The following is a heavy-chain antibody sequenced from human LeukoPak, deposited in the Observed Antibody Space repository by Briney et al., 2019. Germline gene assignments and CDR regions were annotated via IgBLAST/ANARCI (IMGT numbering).Heavy chain of an antibody. CDR2: IYPGDSDP. CDR1: GYSFTSYW. Sequence: GESLKISGKGSGYSFTSYWIGWVGQIPGKGLEWMGIIYPGDSDPRYNPPFQGQFPISADKSLSTAYLQWSSLKASDTAMYYCARRNGWLQFIDYWGQGTLVTVSS. D-gene: IGHD5-24*01. V-gene: IGHV5-51*01. CDR3: ARRNGWLQFIDY. J-gene: IGHJ4*02.